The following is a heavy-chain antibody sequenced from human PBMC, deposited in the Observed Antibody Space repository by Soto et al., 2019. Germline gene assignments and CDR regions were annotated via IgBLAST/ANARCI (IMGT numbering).Heavy chain of an antibody. V-gene: IGHV4-31*03. J-gene: IGHJ6*02. D-gene: IGHD6-13*01. CDR1: GGSISSGGYY. CDR2: IYYSGST. Sequence: SETLSLTCTVSGGSISSGGYYGSWIRQHPGKGLEWIGYIYYSGSTYYNPSLKSRVTISVDTSKNQFSLKLSSVTAADTAVYYCARDSGYSSSWYEGTFSYYGMDARGHGTPVTVS. CDR3: ARDSGYSSSWYEGTFSYYGMDA.